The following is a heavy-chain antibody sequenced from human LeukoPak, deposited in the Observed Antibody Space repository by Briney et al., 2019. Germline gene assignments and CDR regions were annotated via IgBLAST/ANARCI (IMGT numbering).Heavy chain of an antibody. CDR1: GGSFSGYY. V-gene: IGHV4-34*01. CDR2: INHSGST. J-gene: IGHJ4*02. D-gene: IGHD5-12*01. Sequence: SETLSLTCAVYGGSFSGYYWSWIRQPPGKGLEWIGEINHSGSTNYNPSLKSRVTISVDTSKNQFSLKLSSVTAADTAVYYCARNQAVPAATVDIVAMTTEPFDYWGQGTLVTVSS. CDR3: ARNQAVPAATVDIVAMTTEPFDY.